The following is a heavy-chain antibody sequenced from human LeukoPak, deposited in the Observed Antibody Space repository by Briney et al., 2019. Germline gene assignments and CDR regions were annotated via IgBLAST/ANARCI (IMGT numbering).Heavy chain of an antibody. D-gene: IGHD6-13*01. Sequence: PSETLSLTCTVSGGSISSSSYYWGWIRQPPGKGLEWIGSIYYSGSTYYNPSLKSRVTISLDTSKNQFSLKLSSVTAADTAVYYCARLVVSNWYHEVLLGRDYWGQGTLVTVSS. J-gene: IGHJ4*02. CDR2: IYYSGST. V-gene: IGHV4-39*01. CDR3: ARLVVSNWYHEVLLGRDY. CDR1: GGSISSSSYY.